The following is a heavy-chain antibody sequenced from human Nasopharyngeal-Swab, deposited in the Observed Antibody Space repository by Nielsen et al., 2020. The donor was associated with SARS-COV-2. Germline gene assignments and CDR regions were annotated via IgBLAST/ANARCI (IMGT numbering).Heavy chain of an antibody. CDR3: ASVLGYCSSTSCYYYYGMDV. J-gene: IGHJ6*02. D-gene: IGHD2-2*01. Sequence: VRQAPGKGLEWIGEIYHSGSTNYNPSLKSRVTISVDKSKNQLSLKLSSVTAADTAVYYCASVLGYCSSTSCYYYYGMDVWGQGTTVTVSS. V-gene: IGHV4-4*02. CDR2: IYHSGST.